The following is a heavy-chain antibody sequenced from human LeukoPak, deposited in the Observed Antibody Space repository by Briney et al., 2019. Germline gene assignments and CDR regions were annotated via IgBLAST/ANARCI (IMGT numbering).Heavy chain of an antibody. V-gene: IGHV1-18*01. Sequence: XQXLXXXXWISAYNGNTNYAQKLQGRVTITTDTSTSTAYMELRSLRSDDTAVYYCARLGGYSYGHLDYWGQGTLVTVSS. CDR3: ARLGGYSYGHLDY. D-gene: IGHD5-18*01. CDR2: ISAYNGNT. J-gene: IGHJ4*02.